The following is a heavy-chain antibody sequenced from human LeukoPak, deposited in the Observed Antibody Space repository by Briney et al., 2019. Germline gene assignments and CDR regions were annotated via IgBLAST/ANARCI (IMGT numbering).Heavy chain of an antibody. D-gene: IGHD3-10*01. Sequence: ASVKVSCKASGYTFTAHFLHWVRQAPGQGLEWMGWINPNSGGPIYAQKFHGRVTMTTDTSITTAYMELTGLKSDDTAVYYCAREPRPPGSVNYGPGFDYWGQGSLVTVSS. J-gene: IGHJ4*02. CDR1: GYTFTAHF. V-gene: IGHV1-2*02. CDR3: AREPRPPGSVNYGPGFDY. CDR2: INPNSGGP.